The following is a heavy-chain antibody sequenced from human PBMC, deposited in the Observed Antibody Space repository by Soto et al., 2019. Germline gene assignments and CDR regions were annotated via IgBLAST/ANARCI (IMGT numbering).Heavy chain of an antibody. V-gene: IGHV3-23*01. CDR1: GFTFSSYA. CDR3: AREYYDILTGYPYFDY. Sequence: EVQLLESGGGLVQPGGSLRLSCAASGFTFSSYAMSWVRQAPGKGLEWVSAISGSGGSTYYADSVKGRFTISRDNSKNTLYLQMNSLRAEDTAVYYCAREYYDILTGYPYFDYWGQGTLVTVSS. J-gene: IGHJ4*02. D-gene: IGHD3-9*01. CDR2: ISGSGGST.